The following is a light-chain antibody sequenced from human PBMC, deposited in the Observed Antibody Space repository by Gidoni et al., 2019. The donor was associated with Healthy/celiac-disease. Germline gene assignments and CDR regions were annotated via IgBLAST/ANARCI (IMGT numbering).Light chain of an antibody. CDR1: SSDVGCYNY. CDR2: DVS. Sequence: QSALTQPRAVSGSPGQSVTISCTGTSSDVGCYNYVSWYQQHPGKAPKLMIYDVSKRPSGVPDRFSGSKSGNTASLTISGLQAEDEADYYCCSYAGSYTYVFGIGTKVTVL. CDR3: CSYAGSYTYV. J-gene: IGLJ1*01. V-gene: IGLV2-11*01.